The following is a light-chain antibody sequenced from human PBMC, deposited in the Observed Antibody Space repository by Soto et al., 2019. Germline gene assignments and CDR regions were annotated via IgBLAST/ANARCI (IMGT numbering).Light chain of an antibody. CDR1: QDINNY. CDR3: QQYDNVPPT. J-gene: IGKJ5*01. CDR2: DAS. V-gene: IGKV1-33*01. Sequence: DIQMTQSPSSLSASVGDRVTITCQANQDINNYLNWYQQTPGKAPKLLIYDASNLETGVPSRFSGSGSRTDFTFAISSLQPEDTGTYYCQQYDNVPPTLGQATRLEIK.